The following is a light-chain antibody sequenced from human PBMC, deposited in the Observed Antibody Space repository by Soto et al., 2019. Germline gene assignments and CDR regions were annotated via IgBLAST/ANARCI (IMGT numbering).Light chain of an antibody. J-gene: IGKJ3*01. CDR3: QQSNNWPPFT. Sequence: IILTQSPSTLSLSPGDRATLSCRASQSISTNLAGYQQRPGQSPRLLIYAASTRATGVPARFSGSGSGTDFTLRISGLQYEDFAVYYCQQSNNWPPFTFGPGTKVSIK. V-gene: IGKV3-15*01. CDR2: AAS. CDR1: QSISTN.